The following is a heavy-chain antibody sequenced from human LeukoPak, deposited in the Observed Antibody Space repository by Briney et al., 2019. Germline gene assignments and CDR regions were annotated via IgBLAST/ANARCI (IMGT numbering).Heavy chain of an antibody. J-gene: IGHJ4*02. V-gene: IGHV4-30-4*01. CDR3: ARMTWGAVPGLDF. CDR2: IYYSGST. D-gene: IGHD6-19*01. Sequence: PSQTLSLTCTVSGGSISSGDNYWSWIRQPPGKGLEWIGHIYYSGSTYYNPSLKSRVTILVDTSSNQFSLKLKSVTAADTALYYCARMTWGAVPGLDFCGQGTLATVSS. CDR1: GGSISSGDNY.